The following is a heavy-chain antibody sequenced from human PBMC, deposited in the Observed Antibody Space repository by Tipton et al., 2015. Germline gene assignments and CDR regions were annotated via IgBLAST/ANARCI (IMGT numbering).Heavy chain of an antibody. CDR2: IYYSGST. J-gene: IGHJ5*02. CDR1: ADSISHYY. Sequence: QVQLVQSEAEVKPSETLSLTCTFSADSISHYYWSWIRQPPGKGLEWFGHIYYSGSTNYNPSLKSRVTMSVDTSKNQFSLKLTSVTAADTAVYYCARGGNNWFDPWGQGTLVTVSS. V-gene: IGHV4-59*01. D-gene: IGHD2-15*01. CDR3: ARGGNNWFDP.